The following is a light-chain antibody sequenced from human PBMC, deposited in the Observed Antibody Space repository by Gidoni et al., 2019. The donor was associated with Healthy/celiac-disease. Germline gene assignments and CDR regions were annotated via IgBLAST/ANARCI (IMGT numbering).Light chain of an antibody. CDR3: MQALLHASSTNSST. Sequence: QSPQLLIYLGSNRASGVPDRFSGSGSGTDFTLKISRVEAEDVGVYYCMQALLHASSTNSSTFAPGTKVDIK. CDR2: LGS. J-gene: IGKJ3*01. V-gene: IGKV2-28*01.